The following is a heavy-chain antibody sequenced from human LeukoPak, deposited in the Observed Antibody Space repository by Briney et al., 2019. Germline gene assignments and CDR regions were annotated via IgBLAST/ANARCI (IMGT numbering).Heavy chain of an antibody. D-gene: IGHD3-22*01. J-gene: IGHJ4*02. CDR1: GFTFSTYW. Sequence: GGSLRLSCAASGFTFSTYWMTWIRQAPGKGLQWVANIKQDGSDNYYVDSVKGRFSISRDNARNSLYLQMNSLRAEDTAVYYCARVTYYYDSTAYYFLQHYFDSWGQGILVTVSS. CDR2: IKQDGSDN. V-gene: IGHV3-7*01. CDR3: ARVTYYYDSTAYYFLQHYFDS.